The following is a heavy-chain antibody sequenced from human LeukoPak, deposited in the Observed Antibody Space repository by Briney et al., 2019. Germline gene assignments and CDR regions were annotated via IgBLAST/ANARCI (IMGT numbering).Heavy chain of an antibody. V-gene: IGHV1-24*01. CDR1: GYTLTELS. Sequence: EASVKVSCKVSGYTLTELSMHWVRQAPGKGLEWMGGFDPEDGETIYAQKFQGRVTMTEDTSTDTAYMELSSLRSEDTAVYYCAAEPYLTPGNPWWFDPWGQGTLVTVSS. D-gene: IGHD4-11*01. CDR3: AAEPYLTPGNPWWFDP. J-gene: IGHJ5*02. CDR2: FDPEDGET.